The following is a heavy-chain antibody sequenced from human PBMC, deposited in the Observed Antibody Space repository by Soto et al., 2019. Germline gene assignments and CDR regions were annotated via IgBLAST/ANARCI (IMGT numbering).Heavy chain of an antibody. CDR1: GGSFSSGDYY. V-gene: IGHV4-30-4*01. CDR3: ARIHYGDDTSYYYYGMAV. CDR2: IYYPGST. J-gene: IGHJ6*02. D-gene: IGHD4-17*01. Sequence: QVQLQQSGPGVVKPSQTLSLTCTVSGGSFSSGDYYWSWVRQPPGKGLEWIGYIYYPGSTFNNPSVKSRVSMSIETSTTQFSLKLSSVTAADTAVDYCARIHYGDDTSYYYYGMAVWGQGTTVTVSS.